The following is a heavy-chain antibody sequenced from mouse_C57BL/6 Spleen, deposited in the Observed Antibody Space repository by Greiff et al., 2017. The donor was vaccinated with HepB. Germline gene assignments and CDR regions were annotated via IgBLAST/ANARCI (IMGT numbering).Heavy chain of an antibody. D-gene: IGHD2-12*01. CDR2: IWSGGST. J-gene: IGHJ1*03. CDR3: AKGGTTWYFDV. V-gene: IGHV2-4*01. CDR1: GFSLTSYG. Sequence: VQLQQSGPGLVQPSQSLSITCTVSGFSLTSYGVHWVRQPPGKGLEWLGVIWSGGSTDYNAAFISRLSISKDNSKSQVFFKMHSLQADDTAIYSCAKGGTTWYFDVWGTGTTVTVSS.